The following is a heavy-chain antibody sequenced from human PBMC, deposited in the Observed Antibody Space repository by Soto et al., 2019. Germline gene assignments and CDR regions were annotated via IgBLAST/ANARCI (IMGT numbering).Heavy chain of an antibody. CDR2: ISGSGGST. Sequence: GGSLRLSCAASGFTFSSYAMSWVRQAPGKGLEWVSAISGSGGSTYYADSVKGRFTISRDNSKNTLYLQMNSLRAEDTAVYYCVRTRKPGIAVAGPFDYWGQGTLVTVSS. D-gene: IGHD6-19*01. J-gene: IGHJ4*02. CDR1: GFTFSSYA. CDR3: VRTRKPGIAVAGPFDY. V-gene: IGHV3-23*01.